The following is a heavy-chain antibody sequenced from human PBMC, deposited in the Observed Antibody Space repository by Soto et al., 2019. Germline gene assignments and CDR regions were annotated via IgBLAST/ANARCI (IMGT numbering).Heavy chain of an antibody. CDR3: XRAQPPIYCSGGSCTEFDY. Sequence: QVQLVESGGGVVQPGRSLRLSCAASGFTFSSYAMHWVRQAPGKGLEWVAVISYDGSNKYYADSVKGRFTXXXDNSKXXXXXXXXXXXXXXXXXXXXXRAQPPIYCSGGSCTEFDYWGQGTLVTVSS. J-gene: IGHJ4*02. CDR2: ISYDGSNK. D-gene: IGHD2-15*01. V-gene: IGHV3-30-3*01. CDR1: GFTFSSYA.